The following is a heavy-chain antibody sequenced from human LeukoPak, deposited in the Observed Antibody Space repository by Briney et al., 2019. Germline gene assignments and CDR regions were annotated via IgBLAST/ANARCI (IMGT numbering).Heavy chain of an antibody. CDR2: MNPNSGNT. CDR1: GYTFTSYD. CDR3: ARVLSSSWYPSYYYYYMDV. V-gene: IGHV1-8*01. J-gene: IGHJ6*03. D-gene: IGHD6-13*01. Sequence: GASVKVSCKASGYTFTSYDINWVRQATGQGLECMGWMNPNSGNTGYAQKFQGRVTMTRNTSISTAYMELSSLRSEDTAVYYCARVLSSSWYPSYYYYYMDVWGKGTTVTISS.